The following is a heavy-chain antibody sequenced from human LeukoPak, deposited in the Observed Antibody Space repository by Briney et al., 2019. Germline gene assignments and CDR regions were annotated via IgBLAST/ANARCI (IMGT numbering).Heavy chain of an antibody. CDR1: GFTFSSYA. D-gene: IGHD3-10*01. CDR3: AVEGYGSGTYYPIDY. J-gene: IGHJ4*02. Sequence: GRSLRLSCAASGFTFSSYAMNWVRQAPGKGLEWVSYISSSGSTIYYADSVRGRFTISRDNAKNSLYLQMNSLRAEDTAVYYCAVEGYGSGTYYPIDYWGQGALVTVSS. CDR2: ISSSGSTI. V-gene: IGHV3-48*03.